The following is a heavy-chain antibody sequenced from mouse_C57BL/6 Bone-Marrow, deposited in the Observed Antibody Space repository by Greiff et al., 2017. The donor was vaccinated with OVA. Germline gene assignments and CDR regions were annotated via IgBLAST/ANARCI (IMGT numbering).Heavy chain of an antibody. CDR2: ISSGSSTI. D-gene: IGHD2-1*01. J-gene: IGHJ2*01. CDR1: GFTFSDYG. Sequence: EVKLQESGGGLVKPGGSLKLSCAASGFTFSDYGMHWVRQAPEKGLEWVAYISSGSSTIYYADTVKGRFTISRDNAKNTLFLQMTSLRSEDTAMYYCARQGLWYYFDYWGQGTTLTVSS. CDR3: ARQGLWYYFDY. V-gene: IGHV5-17*01.